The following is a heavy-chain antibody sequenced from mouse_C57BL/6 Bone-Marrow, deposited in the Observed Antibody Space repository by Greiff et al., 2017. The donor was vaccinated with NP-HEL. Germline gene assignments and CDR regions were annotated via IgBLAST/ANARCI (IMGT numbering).Heavy chain of an antibody. Sequence: VQLQQSGPELVKPGASVKISCKASGYAFSSSWMNWVKQRPGKGLEWIGRIYPGDGDTNYNGKFKGKATLTADKSSSTAYMQLSSLTSEDSAVYFCARKDSNYGGYWYFDVWGTGTTVTVSS. V-gene: IGHV1-82*01. CDR3: ARKDSNYGGYWYFDV. D-gene: IGHD2-5*01. J-gene: IGHJ1*03. CDR2: IYPGDGDT. CDR1: GYAFSSSW.